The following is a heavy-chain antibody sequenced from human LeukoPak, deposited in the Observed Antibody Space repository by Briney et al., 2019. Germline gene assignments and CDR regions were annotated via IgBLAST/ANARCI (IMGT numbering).Heavy chain of an antibody. V-gene: IGHV3-15*01. CDR2: IKSHADGGTA. CDR1: GLFFPNAW. D-gene: IGHD3-3*01. CDR3: AKGWGTIFGVVIPIPSDI. J-gene: IGHJ3*02. Sequence: PGGSLRLSCGASGLFFPNAWMSWVRQAPGKGLEWVGRIKSHADGGTADYAGTVKGRFTISRDDSKTTLYLQMNSLRAEDTAVYYCAKGWGTIFGVVIPIPSDIWGQGTMVTVSS.